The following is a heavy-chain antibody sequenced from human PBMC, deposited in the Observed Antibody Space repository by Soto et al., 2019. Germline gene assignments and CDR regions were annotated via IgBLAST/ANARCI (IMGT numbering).Heavy chain of an antibody. V-gene: IGHV3-73*02. CDR3: TRRSGKTGWYFDL. D-gene: IGHD3-9*01. J-gene: IGHJ2*01. CDR2: IRSKPYGYAT. Sequence: EVQLVESGGGLVQPEGSLKLSCAASGFTFSGPGIHWVRQASGKGLEWVGRIRSKPYGYATTYAASVKGRFTISRDDSKNTAYLQMNTLKTEDTALYYCTRRSGKTGWYFDLWGRGTHVTVST. CDR1: GFTFSGPG.